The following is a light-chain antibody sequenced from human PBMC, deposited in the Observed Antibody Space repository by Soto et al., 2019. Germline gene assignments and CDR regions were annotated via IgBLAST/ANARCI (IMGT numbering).Light chain of an antibody. V-gene: IGLV2-14*01. CDR1: SSDVGGYNY. CDR2: DVS. CDR3: SSYTSSRTRV. Sequence: QSALTQPASVSGSPGQSITISCTGTSSDVGGYNYVSWYQQHPGKVPKLMIYDVSNRPSGVSNRFSGSKSGNTASLTISGLQAEDEADYYCSSYTSSRTRVFGGGTTLTVL. J-gene: IGLJ2*01.